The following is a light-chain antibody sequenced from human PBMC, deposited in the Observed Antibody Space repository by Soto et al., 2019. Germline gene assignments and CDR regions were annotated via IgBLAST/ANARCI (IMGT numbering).Light chain of an antibody. J-gene: IGKJ1*01. CDR3: LQHHSFPRT. V-gene: IGKV1-17*01. Sequence: DIQMTQSPPSLSASVGDRVTITCRASQGIRNALGWYQQKPGKAPKRLIYSSSNLQSGVASRFSGSVSGTEFILTISSLQPEDSATYYCLQHHSFPRTFGQGTKVEV. CDR1: QGIRNA. CDR2: SSS.